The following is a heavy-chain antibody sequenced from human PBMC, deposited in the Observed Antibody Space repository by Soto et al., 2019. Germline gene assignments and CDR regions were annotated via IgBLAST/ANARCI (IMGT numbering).Heavy chain of an antibody. J-gene: IGHJ6*03. CDR1: GYSFSAYY. CDR2: INPNSGGT. D-gene: IGHD4-17*01. V-gene: IGHV1-2*04. CDR3: ARESGGTTATLDYYYFYMDV. Sequence: QVQLVQSGAEVKKPGASVRVSCKASGYSFSAYYIHWMRQAPGQGLEWMGWINPNSGGTKFAQKFQGWVTMTRDTSISTAYMELSRLKSDDTAVYFCARESGGTTATLDYYYFYMDVWGKGTTVNVSS.